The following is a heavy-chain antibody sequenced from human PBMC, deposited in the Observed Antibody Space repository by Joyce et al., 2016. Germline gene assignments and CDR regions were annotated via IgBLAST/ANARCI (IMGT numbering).Heavy chain of an antibody. D-gene: IGHD6-13*01. J-gene: IGHJ4*02. Sequence: EGQLVEYGGGLVQPGGSLKLSCSASGFIFIFYAMHWVRQAPGKGLEYVSAVSSNVDTSYYADSVKGRFIISRDNSKNTLYLQMTSLRPEDTAVYYCVRPYSNSWYVIDSWGQGTLVTVSS. CDR3: VRPYSNSWYVIDS. CDR1: GFIFIFYA. V-gene: IGHV3-64D*06. CDR2: VSSNVDTS.